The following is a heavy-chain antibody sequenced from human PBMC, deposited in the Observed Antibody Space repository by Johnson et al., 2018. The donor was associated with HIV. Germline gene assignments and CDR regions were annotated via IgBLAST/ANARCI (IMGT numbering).Heavy chain of an antibody. CDR1: GFTVSSYY. J-gene: IGHJ3*02. CDR2: LFSGVTT. V-gene: IGHV3-66*02. CDR3: ARGLTGTRRDAFDI. D-gene: IGHD1-7*01. Sequence: VQLVESGGGLVQPGGSLRLSCAASGFTVSSYYMTWVRQAPGKGLEWVSVLFSGVTTYYADSVKGRFTISRDNSKNTLYLQMNSLRAEDTAVYYCARGLTGTRRDAFDIWGQGTMVTVSS.